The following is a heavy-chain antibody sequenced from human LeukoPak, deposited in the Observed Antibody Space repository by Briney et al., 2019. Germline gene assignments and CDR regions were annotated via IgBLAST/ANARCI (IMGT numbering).Heavy chain of an antibody. CDR1: GFTFSNYW. Sequence: PGGSLRLSCAASGFTFSNYWMSWVRQAPGKGLEWVANIKQDGSEKYYVDSVKGRFTISRGNAKTSLYLQMNSLRAEDTAVYYCARDGRGASTQYNWFDPWGQGTLVTVSS. D-gene: IGHD4-17*01. J-gene: IGHJ5*02. V-gene: IGHV3-7*01. CDR2: IKQDGSEK. CDR3: ARDGRGASTQYNWFDP.